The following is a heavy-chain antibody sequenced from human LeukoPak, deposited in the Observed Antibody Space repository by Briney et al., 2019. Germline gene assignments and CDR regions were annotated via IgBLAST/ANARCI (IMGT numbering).Heavy chain of an antibody. CDR3: ARRVRSTGCVDC. CDR1: GGSISSDRYY. D-gene: IGHD1-26*01. CDR2: VSYSGST. V-gene: IGHV4-39*01. Sequence: SETLSLTCTVSGGSISSDRYYWGWIRQPPGKGLEWIGSVSYSGSTYYNPALKSRVIITGGTSKNQFSLKLSSVTATDTALSYCARRVRSTGCVDCWGQGTLVTVSS. J-gene: IGHJ4*02.